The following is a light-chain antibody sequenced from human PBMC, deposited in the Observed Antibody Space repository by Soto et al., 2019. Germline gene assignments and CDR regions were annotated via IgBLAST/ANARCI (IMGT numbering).Light chain of an antibody. CDR2: WAS. Sequence: DIVMTQSPDSLAVSLGERATINCTSSQSVLYSSNNKNYLAWYQQRPGQPPKLLIYWASTRESGVPDRFSGSGSGPDFTLTITSLQAEDVAVYYCQQYDITPPTFGQGTKLEIK. J-gene: IGKJ2*01. CDR3: QQYDITPPT. CDR1: QSVLYSSNNKNY. V-gene: IGKV4-1*01.